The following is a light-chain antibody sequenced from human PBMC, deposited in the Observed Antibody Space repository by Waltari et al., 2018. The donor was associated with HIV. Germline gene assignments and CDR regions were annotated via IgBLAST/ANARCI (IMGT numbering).Light chain of an antibody. J-gene: IGLJ2*01. CDR3: AAWDDSLNGHVL. CDR1: SSNIGSNP. CDR2: NNN. V-gene: IGLV1-44*01. Sequence: QSVLTQPPSASGTPGQRVTFSCSGSSSNIGSNPVDWYQKLPGTAPRLLIYNNNQRPAGAPDRFSGSKSGTSASLAISGLQSEEEADYYCAAWDDSLNGHVLFGGGTKLTVL.